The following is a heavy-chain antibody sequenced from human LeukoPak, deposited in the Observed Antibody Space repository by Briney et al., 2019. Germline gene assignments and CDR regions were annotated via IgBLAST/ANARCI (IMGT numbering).Heavy chain of an antibody. J-gene: IGHJ4*02. D-gene: IGHD1-1*01. CDR1: GGSISSYY. CDR3: ARRSTTDYYFDY. Sequence: ASETLSLTCTVSGGSISSYYWSWIRQPPGKGLEWIGYIYYSGSTNYNPSLKSRVTISVDTSKNQFSLKLSSVTAADTAVYYCARRSTTDYYFDYWGQGTLVTVSS. V-gene: IGHV4-59*08. CDR2: IYYSGST.